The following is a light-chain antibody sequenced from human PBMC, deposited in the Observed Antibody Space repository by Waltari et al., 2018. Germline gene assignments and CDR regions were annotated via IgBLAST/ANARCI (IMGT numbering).Light chain of an antibody. CDR2: GAS. V-gene: IGKV3-15*01. CDR1: QGVSSN. J-gene: IGKJ1*01. Sequence: EIVMTQSPATLSVSPGERATLSCRASQGVSSNLAWYQQKPGQAPRLLIYGASTRATGIPARFSGSGSGTEFTLTISSLQSEDFAVYYCQQYNNWPPKWTFGQGTKVEIK. CDR3: QQYNNWPPKWT.